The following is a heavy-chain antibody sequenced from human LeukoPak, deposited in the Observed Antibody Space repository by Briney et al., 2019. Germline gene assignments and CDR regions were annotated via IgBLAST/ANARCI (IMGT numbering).Heavy chain of an antibody. D-gene: IGHD5-18*01. CDR1: GFTFSSYA. CDR3: ARGALLDTAMVPGGVDY. V-gene: IGHV3-30-3*01. Sequence: GGSLRLSCAASGFTFSSYAMHWVRQAPGKGLEWVAVISYDGSNKYYADSVKGRFTISRDNSKNTLYLQMNSLRAEDTAVYYCARGALLDTAMVPGGVDYWGQGTLVTVSS. CDR2: ISYDGSNK. J-gene: IGHJ4*02.